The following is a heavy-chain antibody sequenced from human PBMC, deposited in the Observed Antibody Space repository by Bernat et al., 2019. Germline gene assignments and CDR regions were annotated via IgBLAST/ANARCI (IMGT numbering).Heavy chain of an antibody. D-gene: IGHD1-26*01. J-gene: IGHJ4*02. CDR3: ARGGELREVDY. V-gene: IGHV3-30-3*01. CDR2: ISYDGRNK. CDR1: GFTFSSYA. Sequence: QVQLVESGGGVVQPGRSLRLSCAASGFTFSSYAMHWVRQAPGKGLEWVAVISYDGRNKYYADSVKGRFTISRDNSKNTLYLQMNSLRAEDTAVYYCARGGELREVDYWGRGTLVTVSS.